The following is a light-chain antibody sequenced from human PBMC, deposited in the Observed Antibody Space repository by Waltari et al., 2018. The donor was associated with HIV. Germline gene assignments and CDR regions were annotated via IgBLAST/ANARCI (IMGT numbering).Light chain of an antibody. V-gene: IGLV2-23*01. CDR3: CSYAGNREI. Sequence: QSALTQPASVSGSRGQSITISCPGTSSDVGRYNLVSWYQQHPGKAPKLMIYEGSKRPSGVSNRFSGSKSGNTASLTISGLQTEDEADYYCCSYAGNREIFGGGTKLTVL. CDR2: EGS. J-gene: IGLJ2*01. CDR1: SSDVGRYNL.